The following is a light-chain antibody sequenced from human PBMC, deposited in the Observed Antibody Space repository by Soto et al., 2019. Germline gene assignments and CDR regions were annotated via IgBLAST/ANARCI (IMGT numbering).Light chain of an antibody. J-gene: IGKJ2*01. CDR2: KAS. Sequence: DIQMTQSPSTLSASVGDRVTITCRASQSISSSLAWYQQKPGKAPRLLIYKASNLEEGVPSRFSGSGSGTEFTITISSLQPDDFATYYCQEYNSYSPLTFGQGTKLEI. CDR1: QSISSS. V-gene: IGKV1-5*03. CDR3: QEYNSYSPLT.